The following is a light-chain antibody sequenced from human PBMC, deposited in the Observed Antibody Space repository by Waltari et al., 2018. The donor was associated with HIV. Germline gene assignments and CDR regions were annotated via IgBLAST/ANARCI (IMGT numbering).Light chain of an antibody. CDR1: QSISAK. J-gene: IGKJ2*01. Sequence: EIVMTQSPPTLSVSPGQSFTLSCRASQSISAKVAWYQQRPGQAPRLLIYEVGTRPTGIPARFSGSGSGTEFTLTISSLQSEDFATYFCQQYDSGPRGITFGQGTMLEIK. V-gene: IGKV3-15*01. CDR3: QQYDSGPRGIT. CDR2: EVG.